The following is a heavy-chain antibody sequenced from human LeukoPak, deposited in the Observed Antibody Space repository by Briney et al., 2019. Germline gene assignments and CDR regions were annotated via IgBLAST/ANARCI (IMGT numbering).Heavy chain of an antibody. Sequence: SETLSLTCTVSGGSISSGNYYWNWIRQPAGKGLEWIGRIYTSGSTNYNPSLKSRVTISVDTSKNQFSLKLSSVTAADTAVYYCARRGDIWGQGTMVTVSS. CDR1: GGSISSGNYY. CDR2: IYTSGST. J-gene: IGHJ3*02. CDR3: ARRGDI. V-gene: IGHV4-61*02.